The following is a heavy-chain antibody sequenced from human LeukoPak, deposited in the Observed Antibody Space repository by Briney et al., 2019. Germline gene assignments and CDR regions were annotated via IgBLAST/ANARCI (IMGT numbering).Heavy chain of an antibody. D-gene: IGHD6-13*01. CDR3: AKDPSSWYLDAFDI. Sequence: GGSLRLSCVASGFTFTIYDMNWVRQAPGKGLEWVSYIRTSGTNTDYTGSVKGRFTISRDNAKNSLYLQMNSLRAEDTAVYYCAKDPSSWYLDAFDIWGQGTMVTVSS. J-gene: IGHJ3*02. CDR1: GFTFTIYD. CDR2: IRTSGTNT. V-gene: IGHV3-48*01.